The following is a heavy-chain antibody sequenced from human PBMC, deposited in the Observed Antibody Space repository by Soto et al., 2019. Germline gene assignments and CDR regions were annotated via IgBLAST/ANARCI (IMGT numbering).Heavy chain of an antibody. J-gene: IGHJ4*02. CDR2: IKSKTDGGTT. CDR1: GFTFSNAW. D-gene: IGHD5-12*01. CDR3: TTAINYVDIVATIILDY. V-gene: IGHV3-15*01. Sequence: EVQLVESGGGLVKPGGSLRLSCAASGFTFSNAWMSWVCQAPGKGLEWVGRIKSKTDGGTTDYAAPVKGRFTISRDDSKNTLYLQMNSLKTEDTAVYYCTTAINYVDIVATIILDYWGQGTLVTVSS.